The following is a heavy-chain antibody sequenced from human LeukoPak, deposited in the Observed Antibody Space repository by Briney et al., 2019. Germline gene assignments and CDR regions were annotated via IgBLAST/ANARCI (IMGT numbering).Heavy chain of an antibody. CDR3: ARIQPSCPGLGFCSFDI. J-gene: IGHJ3*02. CDR1: GSSISPHH. CDR2: IYYRGTT. V-gene: IGHV4-59*11. D-gene: IGHD3-3*01. Sequence: PSETLSRTCSVAGSSISPHHWTWIRQAPGEGLEWMGYIYYRGTTNYSPSLKNRLTMSVDTSKTQISLKLTSVTAADTAVYYCARIQPSCPGLGFCSFDIWGQGTLATVSS.